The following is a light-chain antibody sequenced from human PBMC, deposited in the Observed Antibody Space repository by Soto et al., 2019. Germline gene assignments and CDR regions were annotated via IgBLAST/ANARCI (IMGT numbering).Light chain of an antibody. J-gene: IGKJ2*01. CDR1: QSVSSIY. Sequence: EIVLTQSPGTLSLSPGERATLSCRASQSVSSIYLAWYQQKPGQAPRLLIYGASSRATGIPDRFSGSGSGTDFTLTISRLEPEDFAVYYCKQYGSSPYTFGQGTKLEI. V-gene: IGKV3-20*01. CDR3: KQYGSSPYT. CDR2: GAS.